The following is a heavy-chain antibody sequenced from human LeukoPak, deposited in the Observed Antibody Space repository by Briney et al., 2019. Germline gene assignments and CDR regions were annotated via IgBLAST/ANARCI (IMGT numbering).Heavy chain of an antibody. CDR2: ISSSGSI. J-gene: IGHJ5*02. CDR1: GFTFSNFE. V-gene: IGHV3-48*03. Sequence: GGSLRLSCAASGFTFSNFEMNWVRHAPGKGLEWVSYISSSGSIYYADSVKGRFTISRDNANNSLYLKLNSLRAEDTAIYYCASTNYYGSSGVSNWFAPWGQGTLVTVSS. CDR3: ASTNYYGSSGVSNWFAP. D-gene: IGHD3-22*01.